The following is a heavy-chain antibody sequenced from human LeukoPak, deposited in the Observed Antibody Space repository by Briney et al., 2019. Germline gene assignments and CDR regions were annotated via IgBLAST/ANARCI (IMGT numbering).Heavy chain of an antibody. D-gene: IGHD3-22*01. J-gene: IGHJ4*02. Sequence: PGGSLRLYCAASGFTFSSYAMSWVRQAPGKGLEWVSAISGSGGSTYYADSVKGRFTISRDNSKNTLYLQMNSLRAEDTAIYYCAKEYDNSGYYYVAYWGQGTLVTVSS. CDR1: GFTFSSYA. CDR3: AKEYDNSGYYYVAY. V-gene: IGHV3-23*01. CDR2: ISGSGGST.